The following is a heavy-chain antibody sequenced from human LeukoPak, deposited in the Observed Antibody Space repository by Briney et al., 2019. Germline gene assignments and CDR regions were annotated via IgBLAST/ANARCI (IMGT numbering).Heavy chain of an antibody. V-gene: IGHV3-21*01. CDR2: ISSSGSYI. D-gene: IGHD3/OR15-3a*01. CDR1: GFTFSSSS. CDR3: AREGWDWGIYYFDY. Sequence: PGESLRLSCAASGFTFSSSSMNWVRQAPGKGLEWVASISSSGSYINYADSVPGRFTISRDDVENSLNLQLNNLRAADTGVYFCAREGWDWGIYYFDYWGQGTLVTVSS. J-gene: IGHJ4*02.